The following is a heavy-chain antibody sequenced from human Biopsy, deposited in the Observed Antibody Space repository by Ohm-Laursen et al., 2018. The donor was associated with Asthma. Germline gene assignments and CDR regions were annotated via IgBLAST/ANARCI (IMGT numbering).Heavy chain of an antibody. CDR3: ARASLAARANWFDP. CDR2: IYYSGST. J-gene: IGHJ5*02. Sequence: PSQTLSLTCSVSGGSIGAGDYYWSWIRQPPGKGLEWIGYIYYSGSTSHNPSLTSRLTISVDTSKNQFSLKLTSVTAADTAVYYCARASLAARANWFDPWGQGTPVSVSS. CDR1: GGSIGAGDYY. V-gene: IGHV4-30-4*01. D-gene: IGHD6-6*01.